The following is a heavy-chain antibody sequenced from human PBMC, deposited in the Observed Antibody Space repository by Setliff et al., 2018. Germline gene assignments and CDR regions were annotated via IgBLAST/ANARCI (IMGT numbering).Heavy chain of an antibody. CDR1: GYTFVNYG. Sequence: ASVKVSCKASGYTFVNYGINWVRQAPGQGLEWVGWIKTFSFKANYAQKLQDRVTITTDTSTATVYMELRGLRSDDTATYYCARFRVSSGGYNYYAMDVWGQGTTVT. CDR3: ARFRVSSGGYNYYAMDV. D-gene: IGHD1-26*01. J-gene: IGHJ6*02. V-gene: IGHV1-18*01. CDR2: IKTFSFKA.